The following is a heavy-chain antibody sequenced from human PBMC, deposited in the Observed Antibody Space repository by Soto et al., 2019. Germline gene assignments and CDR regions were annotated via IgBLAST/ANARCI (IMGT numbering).Heavy chain of an antibody. J-gene: IGHJ6*03. V-gene: IGHV4-34*01. CDR1: GGSFSGYY. D-gene: IGHD6-6*01. CDR3: ATVAARAYYYYYYMDV. CDR2: INHSGST. Sequence: QVQLQQWGAGLLKPSETLSLTCAVYGGSFSGYYWSWIRQPPGKGLEWIGEINHSGSTNYHPSLKSRVTISVDTSKNQFSLKLSSVTAADTAVYYCATVAARAYYYYYYMDVWGKGTTVTVSS.